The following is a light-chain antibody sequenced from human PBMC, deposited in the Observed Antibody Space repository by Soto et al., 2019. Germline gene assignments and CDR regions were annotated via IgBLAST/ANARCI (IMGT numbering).Light chain of an antibody. CDR3: SSYTAWATWV. Sequence: QSALTQPASVSGSPGQSITISCTGTGSDIGGYNYVSWYQQRPGKAPQLMIYEATDRPSGVSNRFSGYKSGNTASLTISGLEAEDEADYYCSSYTAWATWVFGGGTKLTVL. V-gene: IGLV2-14*01. J-gene: IGLJ3*02. CDR2: EAT. CDR1: GSDIGGYNY.